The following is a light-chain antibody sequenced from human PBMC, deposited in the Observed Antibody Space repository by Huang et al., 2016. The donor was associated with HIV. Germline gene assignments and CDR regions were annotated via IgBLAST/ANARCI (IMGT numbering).Light chain of an antibody. CDR2: WAS. CDR3: HQYFSSPQT. Sequence: DIVVTQSPGSLALSLGERVVINCTYSQSVFHSSNNKNYLSWYQLKPGQSPQLLIYWASTRELVVPVLFRGTGSGTDFTRTITSLQSEDVVVSYCHQYFSSPQTFGQGTKVEV. V-gene: IGKV4-1*01. CDR1: QSVFHSSNNKNY. J-gene: IGKJ1*01.